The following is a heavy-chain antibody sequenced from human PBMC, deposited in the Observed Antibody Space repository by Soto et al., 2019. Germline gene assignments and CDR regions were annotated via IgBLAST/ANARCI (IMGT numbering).Heavy chain of an antibody. V-gene: IGHV3-43*02. CDR2: ISGDGGST. D-gene: IGHD3-10*01. CDR3: AKDRANWYYSFDP. J-gene: IGHJ5*02. CDR1: GFTFDDYS. Sequence: GGSLRLSCAASGFTFDDYSMHWVRQAPGKGLEWVSHISGDGGSTYYADSVKGRFTISRDNSKNSLYLQMNSLRTEDTALYYCAKDRANWYYSFDPWGQGTLVTVSS.